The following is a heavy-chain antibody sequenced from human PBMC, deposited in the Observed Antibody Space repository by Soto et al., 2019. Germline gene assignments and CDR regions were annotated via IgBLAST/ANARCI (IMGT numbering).Heavy chain of an antibody. CDR3: ARHRELYYYDSSGYYGPYYYYGMDV. J-gene: IGHJ6*02. CDR2: IYPGDSDT. V-gene: IGHV5-51*01. CDR1: GNSFNNW. Sequence: PGESLKISCKGLGNSFNNWIGWVRQMPGKGLEWVGIIYPGDSDTRYSPSFQGQVTISADKSISTAYLQWSSLKASDTAMYYCARHRELYYYDSSGYYGPYYYYGMDVWGQGTTVTVSS. D-gene: IGHD3-22*01.